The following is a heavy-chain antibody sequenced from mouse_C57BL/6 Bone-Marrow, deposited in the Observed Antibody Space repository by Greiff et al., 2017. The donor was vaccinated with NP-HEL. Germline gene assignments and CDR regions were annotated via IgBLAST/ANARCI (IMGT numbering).Heavy chain of an antibody. D-gene: IGHD1-2*01. CDR2: IYPGSGNT. J-gene: IGHJ3*01. Sequence: QVQLQQSGAELVRPGASVKLSCKASGYTFTDYYINWVKQRPGQGLEWIARIYPGSGNTYYNEKFKGKATLTAEKSSSTAYMQLSSLTSEDSAVYFCARSLLRSPPEAYWGQGTLVTVSA. CDR1: GYTFTDYY. CDR3: ARSLLRSPPEAY. V-gene: IGHV1-76*01.